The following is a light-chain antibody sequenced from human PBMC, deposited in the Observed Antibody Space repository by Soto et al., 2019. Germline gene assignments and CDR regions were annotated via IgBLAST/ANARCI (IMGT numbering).Light chain of an antibody. CDR3: SSYTSSSTVV. CDR1: SSDVGGYNY. J-gene: IGLJ2*01. CDR2: DVS. V-gene: IGLV2-14*01. Sequence: QSALTQPASVSGSPGQSITISCTGTSSDVGGYNYVSWYHQHPGKAPKLMSYDVSNRPSGVSNRFSGSKSGNTASLTISGLQAEDEADDYCSSYTSSSTVVFGGGTKLTVL.